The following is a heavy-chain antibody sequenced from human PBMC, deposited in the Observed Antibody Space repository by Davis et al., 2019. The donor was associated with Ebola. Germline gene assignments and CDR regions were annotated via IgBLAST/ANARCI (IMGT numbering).Heavy chain of an antibody. CDR3: TRGIARRRSGSWFDP. V-gene: IGHV1-8*01. CDR2: MNPNSGNT. CDR1: EYSFTSYD. J-gene: IGHJ5*02. D-gene: IGHD2-15*01. Sequence: AASVKVSCKASEYSFTSYDINWVRQATGQGLEWMGWMNPNSGNTYYTQKFQGRVTMTRNTSTNTAYMELSGLTSEDTAVYYCTRGIARRRSGSWFDPWGQGTPVTVSS.